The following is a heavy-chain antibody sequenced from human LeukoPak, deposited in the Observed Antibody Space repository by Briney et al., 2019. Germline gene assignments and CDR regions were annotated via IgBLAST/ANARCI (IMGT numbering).Heavy chain of an antibody. V-gene: IGHV3-23*01. CDR2: IRGSGDRP. D-gene: IGHD1-1*01. CDR3: AKANCNDVSSFDY. CDR1: GFTFSTYA. J-gene: IGHJ4*02. Sequence: GGSLSLSCAASGFTFSTYAMSWVRQAPGKGLEWVSGIRGSGDRPYYADSVKGRFTISRDDSKNTLYLQMNSLRAEDTAVYYCAKANCNDVSSFDYWGQGTLVTVSS.